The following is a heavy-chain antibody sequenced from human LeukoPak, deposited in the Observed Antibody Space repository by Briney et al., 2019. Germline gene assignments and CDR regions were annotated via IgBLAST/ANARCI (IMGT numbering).Heavy chain of an antibody. V-gene: IGHV1-69*04. J-gene: IGHJ4*02. CDR1: GGTFSSYA. CDR2: IIPILGIA. D-gene: IGHD4-17*01. CDR3: WGSPAYGDHTLDY. Sequence: ASVKVSCKASGGTFSSYAISWVRQAPGQGLEGMGRIIPILGIANYAQKFQGRGTITAEKTTKTAFMELRSLRSEDTAVDYCWGSPAYGDHTLDYWGQGTLVTVSS.